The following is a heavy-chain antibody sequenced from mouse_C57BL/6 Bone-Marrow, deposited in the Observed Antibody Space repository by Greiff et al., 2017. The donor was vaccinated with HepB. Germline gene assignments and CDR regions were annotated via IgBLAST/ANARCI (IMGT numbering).Heavy chain of an antibody. J-gene: IGHJ3*01. V-gene: IGHV14-3*01. CDR3: ALIRQLRLPWFAY. CDR1: GFNIKNTY. D-gene: IGHD3-2*02. CDR2: IDPANGNT. Sequence: EVQLVESVAELVRPGASVKLSCTASGFNIKNTYMHWVKQRPEQGLEWIGRIDPANGNTKYAPKFQGKATITADTSSNTAYLQLSSLTSEDTAIYYCALIRQLRLPWFAYWGQGTLVTVSA.